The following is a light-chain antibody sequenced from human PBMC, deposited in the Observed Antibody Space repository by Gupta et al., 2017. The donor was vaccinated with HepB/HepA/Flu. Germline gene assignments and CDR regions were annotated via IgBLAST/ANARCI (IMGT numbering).Light chain of an antibody. V-gene: IGLV2-14*01. J-gene: IGLJ1*01. CDR2: DVS. CDR3: SSYTSSSTQV. CDR1: SSDVGGYNY. Sequence: QSALTQPASVSGSPGQSITISCTGTSSDVGGYNYVSWYQQHPGKAPKLIIYDVSNRPSGVSNRFSGSKSGNTDSLTISGLQAEDEAYYYCSSYTSSSTQVFGTGTKVTVL.